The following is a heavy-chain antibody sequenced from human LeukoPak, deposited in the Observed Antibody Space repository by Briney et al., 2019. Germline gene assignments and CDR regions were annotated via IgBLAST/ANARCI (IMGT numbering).Heavy chain of an antibody. V-gene: IGHV3-74*01. Sequence: GGSLRLSCTASGFTFSNYWMHWVRQVPGMGLVWVSAINTGGSSTTYADTVKGRFTISRDNAKNTLYLQMNSLRVEDTAVYYCARSNQADDYWGQGTLVTVSS. CDR1: GFTFSNYW. CDR2: INTGGSST. CDR3: ARSNQADDY. D-gene: IGHD4-11*01. J-gene: IGHJ4*02.